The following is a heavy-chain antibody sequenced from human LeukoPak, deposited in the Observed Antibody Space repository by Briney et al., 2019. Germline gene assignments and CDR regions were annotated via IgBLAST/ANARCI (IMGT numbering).Heavy chain of an antibody. J-gene: IGHJ3*02. D-gene: IGHD7-27*01. CDR3: ARAKLGGTFFDI. V-gene: IGHV3-7*04. Sequence: GGSLRRSCAASGFTFSSYWMTWVRQAPGKGLEWVANIKQGGSERYYVDSVKGRFTISRDNAKNSLYLQMNSLRAEDTAVYYCARAKLGGTFFDIWGQGTMITVSS. CDR1: GFTFSSYW. CDR2: IKQGGSER.